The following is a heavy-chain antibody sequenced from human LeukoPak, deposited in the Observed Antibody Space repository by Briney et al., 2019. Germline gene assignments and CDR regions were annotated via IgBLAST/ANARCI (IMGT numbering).Heavy chain of an antibody. Sequence: SETLSLTCTVSGGSISSGSYYWSWVRQPPGKGLEWIGHIYSSESTNYNPSLKSRVTMSVDTSNNQFSLRLSSVTAADTAVYYCARHTHSIARYNFDYWGQGTLVTVSS. CDR1: GGSISSGSYY. CDR2: IYSSEST. D-gene: IGHD1-1*01. V-gene: IGHV4-61*01. J-gene: IGHJ4*02. CDR3: ARHTHSIARYNFDY.